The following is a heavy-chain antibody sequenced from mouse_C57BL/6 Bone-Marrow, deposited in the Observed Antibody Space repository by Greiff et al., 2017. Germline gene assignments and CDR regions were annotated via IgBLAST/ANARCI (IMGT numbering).Heavy chain of an antibody. V-gene: IGHV5-9-1*02. Sequence: EVMLVESGEGLVKPGGSLKLSCAASGFTFSSYAMSWVRQTPETRLEWVAYISSGGDYTYYADTVEGRFTFSRDNARNTLYLQMSSLTSEDTAMYYCTRTGTWDWYFDVWGTGTTVTVSS. CDR1: GFTFSSYA. CDR2: ISSGGDYT. CDR3: TRTGTWDWYFDV. D-gene: IGHD4-1*01. J-gene: IGHJ1*03.